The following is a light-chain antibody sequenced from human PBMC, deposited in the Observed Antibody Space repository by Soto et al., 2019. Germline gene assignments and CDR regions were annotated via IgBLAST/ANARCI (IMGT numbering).Light chain of an antibody. Sequence: DIQRSQGPSSRSRWVRDRVTITFRASQNISSWLAWYQQKPGQAPKILIYKASTLKRGVPSRFSGSGSGTEFTITISSLQTHDFAIYCCQHYPSYPEAFGQGTKVDI. CDR3: QHYPSYPEA. CDR1: QNISSW. CDR2: KAS. J-gene: IGKJ1*01. V-gene: IGKV1-5*03.